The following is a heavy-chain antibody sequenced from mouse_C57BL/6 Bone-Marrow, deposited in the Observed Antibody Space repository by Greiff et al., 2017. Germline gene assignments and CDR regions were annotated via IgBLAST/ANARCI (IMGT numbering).Heavy chain of an antibody. CDR3: ARSGYDYGFAY. CDR1: GYTFTSYG. Sequence: VQLQQSGAELARPGASVKLSCKASGYTFTSYGISWVKQRPGQGLEWIGEIYPRSGNTYYNEKFKGKATLTADKSSSTAYMELRSLTSEDSAVYFCARSGYDYGFAYWGQGTLVTVSA. V-gene: IGHV1-81*01. CDR2: IYPRSGNT. D-gene: IGHD2-4*01. J-gene: IGHJ3*01.